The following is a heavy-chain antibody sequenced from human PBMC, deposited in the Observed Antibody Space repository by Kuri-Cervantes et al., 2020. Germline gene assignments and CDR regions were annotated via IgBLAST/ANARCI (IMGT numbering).Heavy chain of an antibody. V-gene: IGHV3-30-3*01. CDR2: ISYDGSNK. CDR3: AREGPPLYSDAFDI. Sequence: GESLKISCAVSGFTFSSYAMHWVRQAPGKGLEWVAVISYDGSNKYYADSVKGRFTISRDNSKNTLYLQMNSLRAEDTAVYYCAREGPPLYSDAFDIWGQGTTVTVSS. CDR1: GFTFSSYA. J-gene: IGHJ3*02. D-gene: IGHD2-8*01.